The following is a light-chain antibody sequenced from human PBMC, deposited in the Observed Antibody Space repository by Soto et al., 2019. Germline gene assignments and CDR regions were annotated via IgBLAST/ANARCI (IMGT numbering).Light chain of an antibody. V-gene: IGLV1-51*01. CDR2: DDD. Sequence: QSVLTQPPSVSAAPGQKVAISCSGSSSNIGTHYISWYQQLPGTAPKLFIYDDDKRPSGIPDRFSGSKSGTSGTLDITGLQTGDEADYYCGTWDSALSAWVFGGGTQLTVL. J-gene: IGLJ3*02. CDR1: SSNIGTHY. CDR3: GTWDSALSAWV.